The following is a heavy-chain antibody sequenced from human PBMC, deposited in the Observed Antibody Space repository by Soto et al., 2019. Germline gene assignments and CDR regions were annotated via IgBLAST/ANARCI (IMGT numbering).Heavy chain of an antibody. CDR2: IIPILGIA. J-gene: IGHJ6*02. CDR1: GGTFSSYT. V-gene: IGHV1-69*02. Sequence: QVQLVQSGAEVKKPGSSVKVSCKASGGTFSSYTISWVRQAPGQGLEWMGRIIPILGIANYAQKFQGRVTITEDKSTSTAYMELSSLRSEDTAVYYCAGAGSPSYYYSGMDVWGQGTTVTVSS. CDR3: AGAGSPSYYYSGMDV. D-gene: IGHD3-10*01.